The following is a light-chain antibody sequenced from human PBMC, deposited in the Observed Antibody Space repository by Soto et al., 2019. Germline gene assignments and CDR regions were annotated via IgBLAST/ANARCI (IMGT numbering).Light chain of an antibody. V-gene: IGLV2-8*01. CDR1: SSDVGGYNY. Sequence: QSALTQPPSASGSPGQSVTISCTGTSSDVGGYNYVSWYQQHPGKAPKLMIYEVSKRPSGVPDPLSGSKSGNTASLTVSGLQVEDEADYYCASYTGSDTLVFGGGTKLTVL. CDR2: EVS. CDR3: ASYTGSDTLV. J-gene: IGLJ2*01.